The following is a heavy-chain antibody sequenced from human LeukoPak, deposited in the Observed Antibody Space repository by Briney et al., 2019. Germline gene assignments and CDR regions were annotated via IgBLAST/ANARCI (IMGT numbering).Heavy chain of an antibody. Sequence: GGSLHLYFAASGFTFISYAMSWVRQAPGKGLEWVSRISGSGGSTYYADSVKGRFTISRDNSKNTLYLQMNSLRAEDTAVYYCAKEPRSIAAAVGWFDPWGQGTLVTVSS. CDR1: GFTFISYA. J-gene: IGHJ5*02. D-gene: IGHD6-13*01. V-gene: IGHV3-23*01. CDR2: ISGSGGST. CDR3: AKEPRSIAAAVGWFDP.